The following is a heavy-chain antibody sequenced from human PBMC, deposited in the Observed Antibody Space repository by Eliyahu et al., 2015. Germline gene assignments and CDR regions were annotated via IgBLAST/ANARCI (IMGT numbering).Heavy chain of an antibody. CDR1: GGSXRSYY. Sequence: QVQLQESGPGLVKPSETLSLTCTVSGGSXRSYYWSWIRQPAGKGLXWIGRIYASGSTNYNPSLRSRVAMSLDTSKSHLSLSLNSVTAADTAVYYCAKDGGYCTGGXCLRSWGQGTLVTVSS. J-gene: IGHJ5*02. CDR2: IYASGST. D-gene: IGHD2-8*02. CDR3: AKDGGYCTGGXCLRS. V-gene: IGHV4-4*07.